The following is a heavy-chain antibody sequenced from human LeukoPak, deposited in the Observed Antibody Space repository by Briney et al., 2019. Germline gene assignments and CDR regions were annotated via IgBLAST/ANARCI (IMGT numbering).Heavy chain of an antibody. D-gene: IGHD3-9*01. Sequence: PGGSLRLSCAASGFTFSSYGMHWVRQAPGKGLEWVSAISGSGGSTYYADSVKGRFTISRDNSKNTLYLQMNSLRAEDTAVYYCAKDKVVKSYYDILTGYYREPYYFDYWGQGTLVTVSS. CDR1: GFTFSSYG. V-gene: IGHV3-23*01. CDR3: AKDKVVKSYYDILTGYYREPYYFDY. CDR2: ISGSGGST. J-gene: IGHJ4*02.